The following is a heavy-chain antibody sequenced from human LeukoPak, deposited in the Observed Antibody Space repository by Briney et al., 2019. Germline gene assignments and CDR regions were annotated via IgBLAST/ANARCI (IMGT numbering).Heavy chain of an antibody. CDR1: GGTFSSYA. Sequence: ASVKVSCKASGGTFSSYAISWVRQAPGQGLEWMGGIIPIFGTANYAQKFQGRVTITADESTSTAYMELSSLRSEDTAVYYCARGGLPAADYHYYYMDVWGKGTTVTVSS. V-gene: IGHV1-69*13. D-gene: IGHD2-2*01. J-gene: IGHJ6*03. CDR3: ARGGLPAADYHYYYMDV. CDR2: IIPIFGTA.